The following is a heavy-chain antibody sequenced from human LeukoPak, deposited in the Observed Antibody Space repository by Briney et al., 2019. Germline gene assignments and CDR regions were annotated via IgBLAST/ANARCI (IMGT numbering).Heavy chain of an antibody. J-gene: IGHJ4*02. V-gene: IGHV4-30-4*01. CDR3: ARHYGP. CDR1: GDSIRRGDYY. D-gene: IGHD3-16*01. Sequence: SQTLSLTCTVSGDSIRRGDYYWTWIRQSPGMGLEWIGYIYYSGSTQYNPSLKSRVTISVDTSKNQFSLKLNSVTATDTAVYYCARHYGPWGQGTLVTVSS. CDR2: IYYSGST.